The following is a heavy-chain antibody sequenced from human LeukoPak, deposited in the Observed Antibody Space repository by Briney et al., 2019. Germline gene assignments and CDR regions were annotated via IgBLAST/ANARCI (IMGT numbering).Heavy chain of an antibody. CDR2: ISAYNGNT. V-gene: IGHV1-18*01. CDR1: GYTFTSYG. J-gene: IGHJ5*02. Sequence: ASVKVSCKASGYTFTSYGISWVRQAPGQGLEWMGWISAYNGNTNYAQKLQGRVTMTTDTSTSTAYMELRSLRSDDTAVYYCARSPVYDFWSGYKMPGDNWFDPWGQATLVTVSS. D-gene: IGHD3-3*01. CDR3: ARSPVYDFWSGYKMPGDNWFDP.